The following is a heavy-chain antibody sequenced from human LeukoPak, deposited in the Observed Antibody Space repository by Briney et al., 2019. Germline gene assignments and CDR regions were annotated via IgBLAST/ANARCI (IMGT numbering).Heavy chain of an antibody. CDR1: GGSISSYY. J-gene: IGHJ4*02. V-gene: IGHV4-59*01. CDR3: ARDRYSSTISDY. CDR2: IYYSGST. Sequence: PSETLSLTCTVSGGSISSYYWSWIRQPPGKGLEWIGYIYYSGSTNYNPSLKSRVTISVDTSKNQFSLKLSSVTAADTAVYYCARDRYSSTISDYLGQGNLVTVSS. D-gene: IGHD6-13*01.